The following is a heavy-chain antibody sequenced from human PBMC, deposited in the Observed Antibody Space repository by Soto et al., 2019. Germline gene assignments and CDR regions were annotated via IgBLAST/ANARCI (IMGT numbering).Heavy chain of an antibody. Sequence: EVQLVESGGGFVKPGGSLRLSCAASGFTFSNAWMSWVRQAPGKGLEWVGRIKSKTDGGTTDYAAPVKGRFTISRDDSKNTLYLQMNSLKTEDTAVYYCTTEGLLWFGELWGWGQGTLVTVSS. D-gene: IGHD3-10*01. CDR3: TTEGLLWFGELWG. CDR1: GFTFSNAW. CDR2: IKSKTDGGTT. J-gene: IGHJ4*02. V-gene: IGHV3-15*01.